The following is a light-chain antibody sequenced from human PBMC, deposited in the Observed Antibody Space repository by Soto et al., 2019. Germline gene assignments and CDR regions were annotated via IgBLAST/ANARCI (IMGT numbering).Light chain of an antibody. J-gene: IGLJ1*01. V-gene: IGLV7-43*01. CDR3: LLSYGGAYV. Sequence: QTVVTQEPSLTVSPGGKVTLTCGFSTGAVTRGTYPNWFQQKPGQAPRALIYSTTHKHSWTPARFSGSLLGGKAALTLSSVQPDDEADYYCLLSYGGAYVFGTGTKLTVL. CDR1: TGAVTRGTY. CDR2: STT.